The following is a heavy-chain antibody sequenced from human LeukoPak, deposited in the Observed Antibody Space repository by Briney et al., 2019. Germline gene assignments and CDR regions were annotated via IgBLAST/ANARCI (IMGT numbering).Heavy chain of an antibody. CDR1: GYSFTTYW. CDR3: ARLSGTGSYFDY. V-gene: IGHV5-51*01. CDR2: IYPDDSDT. Sequence: GESLKISCKGSGYSFTTYWIGWVRQMPGKGLEWMGIIYPDDSDTRYRPSFQGQVTISADKSINTAYLQWSSLKALDTAVYYCARLSGTGSYFDYWGQGTLVTGSS. J-gene: IGHJ4*02. D-gene: IGHD1-1*01.